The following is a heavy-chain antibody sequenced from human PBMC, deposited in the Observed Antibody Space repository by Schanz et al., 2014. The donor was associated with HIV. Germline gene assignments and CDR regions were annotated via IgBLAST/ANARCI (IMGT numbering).Heavy chain of an antibody. Sequence: QVQLVQSGAEVKKPGSSVKVSCKASGGTFNSYAISWVRQAPGQGLEWMGGILPTFATANYAQKFQGRVTITADESTSTAYMELSSLRSEDTALYYCARVRREGRSSGTFDYWGQGTLVTVSS. CDR3: ARVRREGRSSGTFDY. V-gene: IGHV1-69*01. CDR1: GGTFNSYA. CDR2: ILPTFATA. D-gene: IGHD6-6*01. J-gene: IGHJ4*02.